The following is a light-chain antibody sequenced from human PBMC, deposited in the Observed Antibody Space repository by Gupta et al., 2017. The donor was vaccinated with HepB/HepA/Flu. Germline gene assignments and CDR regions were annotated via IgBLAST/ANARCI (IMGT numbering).Light chain of an antibody. V-gene: IGKV3-15*01. Sequence: ETVMTQSPGTLSVSPGERATLSCRASQSVNSNLAWYQQKPGQAPTLLIYDASTRATGIPDRFRGGGSGTEFTLTISSLQSEDFAIYYCQQYNDWPPWTLGQGTKVEIK. CDR1: QSVNSN. CDR3: QQYNDWPPWT. J-gene: IGKJ1*01. CDR2: DAS.